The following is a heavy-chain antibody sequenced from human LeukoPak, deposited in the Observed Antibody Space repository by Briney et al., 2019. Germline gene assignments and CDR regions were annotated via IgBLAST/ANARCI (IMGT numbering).Heavy chain of an antibody. CDR3: ARGPNYYYYYMDV. CDR2: INWNGGST. J-gene: IGHJ6*03. Sequence: GGSLRLACAASGFTFDDYGMSWVRQAPGKGLEWVSGINWNGGSTGYADSVKGRFTISRDNAKNSLYLQMNSLRAEDTAVYYCARGPNYYYYYMDVWGKGTTVTVSS. CDR1: GFTFDDYG. V-gene: IGHV3-20*04.